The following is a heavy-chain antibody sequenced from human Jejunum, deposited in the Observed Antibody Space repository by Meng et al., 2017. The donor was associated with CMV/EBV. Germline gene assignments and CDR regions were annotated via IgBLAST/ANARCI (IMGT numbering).Heavy chain of an antibody. J-gene: IGHJ4*02. CDR3: ARERGYSSGWQGKKYYFDY. Sequence: NWVRQAPGKGLEWVSYIATGDRFGARTTYYADSVKGRFTISRDNAKNSLYLQMNSLRAEDTAVYYCARERGYSSGWQGKKYYFDYWGQGTLVTVSS. D-gene: IGHD6-19*01. V-gene: IGHV3-48*03. CDR2: IATGDRFGARTT.